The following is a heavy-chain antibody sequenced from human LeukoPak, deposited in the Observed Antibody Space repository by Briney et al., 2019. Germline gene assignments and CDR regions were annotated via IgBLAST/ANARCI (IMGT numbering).Heavy chain of an antibody. CDR2: MSGGST. D-gene: IGHD2/OR15-2a*01. Sequence: GGSLRLSCAASGFTFSSYAMSWVRQPPGKGLEWVSAMSGGSTYYADSVKGRLTIATVNSNNTLYLQMKSLRAEDTAVYYWAKDVEGRGDPYLNWFDPWGQGTLVTVSS. J-gene: IGHJ5*02. V-gene: IGHV3-23*01. CDR1: GFTFSSYA. CDR3: AKDVEGRGDPYLNWFDP.